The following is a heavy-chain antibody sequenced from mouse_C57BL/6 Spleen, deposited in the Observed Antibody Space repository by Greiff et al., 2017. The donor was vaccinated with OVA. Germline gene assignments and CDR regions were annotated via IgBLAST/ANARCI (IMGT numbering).Heavy chain of an antibody. CDR3: ASSAYDYDGAWFAY. V-gene: IGHV3-1*01. J-gene: IGHJ3*01. D-gene: IGHD2-4*01. Sequence: VQLQQSGPGMVKPSQSLSLTCTVTGYSITSGYDWHWIRHFPGNKLEWMGYISYSGSTNYNPSLKSRISITHDTSKNHFFLKLNSVTTEDTATYYCASSAYDYDGAWFAYWGQGTLVTVSA. CDR1: GYSITSGYD. CDR2: ISYSGST.